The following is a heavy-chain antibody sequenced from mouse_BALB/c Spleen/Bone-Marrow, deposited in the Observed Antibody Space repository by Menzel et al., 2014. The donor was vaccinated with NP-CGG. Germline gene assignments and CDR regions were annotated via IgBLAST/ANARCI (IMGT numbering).Heavy chain of an antibody. CDR1: GFTFSDYY. Sequence: EVKLMESGGGLVQPGGSLKLSCAPSGFTFSDYYMYWVRRTPEKRLEWVAYISNGGGSTYYPDTVKGRFTISRDNAKNTLYLQMSRLKSEDTAMYYCARHNYDETWFAYWGQGTLVTVSA. J-gene: IGHJ3*01. CDR3: ARHNYDETWFAY. V-gene: IGHV5-12*01. D-gene: IGHD2-4*01. CDR2: ISNGGGST.